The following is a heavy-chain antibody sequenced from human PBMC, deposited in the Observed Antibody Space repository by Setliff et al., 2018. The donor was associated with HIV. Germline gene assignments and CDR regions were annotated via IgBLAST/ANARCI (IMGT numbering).Heavy chain of an antibody. CDR3: ARGQASNDYGVSF. D-gene: IGHD4-17*01. V-gene: IGHV1-46*01. J-gene: IGHJ3*01. CDR2: INQSGGRT. CDR1: GGSFSGYY. Sequence: CAVSGGSFSGYYWSWIRQPPGKGLEWIGEINQSGGRTSYAQKFQGRLTMTRDTSTSTVYMELSSLRSEDTAVYYCARGQASNDYGVSFWGQGTMVTVSS.